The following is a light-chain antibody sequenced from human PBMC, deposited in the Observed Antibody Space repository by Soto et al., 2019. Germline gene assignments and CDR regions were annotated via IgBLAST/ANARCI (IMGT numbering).Light chain of an antibody. Sequence: EIVLTQSPDTLSLSPGERATLSCRASQSVRSNYLAWYQQKPGQAPRFLIYDASSRATGIPDRFSGSGSGTDFTLTISSLEPEEFAVYYCQQYGSSPLTFGGGTKVEIK. CDR2: DAS. CDR1: QSVRSNY. CDR3: QQYGSSPLT. J-gene: IGKJ4*01. V-gene: IGKV3-20*01.